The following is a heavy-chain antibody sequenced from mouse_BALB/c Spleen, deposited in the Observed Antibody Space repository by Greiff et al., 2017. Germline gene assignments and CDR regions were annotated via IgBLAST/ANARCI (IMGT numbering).Heavy chain of an antibody. Sequence: EVKLQESGGGLVKPGGSLKLSCAASGFAFSSYDMSWVRQTPEKRLEWVAYISSGGGSTYYPDTVKGRFTISRDNAKNTLYLQMSSLKSEDTAMYYCARRAWFAYWGQGTLVTVSA. V-gene: IGHV5-12-1*01. CDR2: ISSGGGST. CDR3: ARRAWFAY. J-gene: IGHJ3*01. CDR1: GFAFSSYD.